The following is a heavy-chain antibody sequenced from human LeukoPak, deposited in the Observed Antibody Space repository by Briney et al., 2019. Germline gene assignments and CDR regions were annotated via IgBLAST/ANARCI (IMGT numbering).Heavy chain of an antibody. CDR3: ARDLRKDLTDAFDI. V-gene: IGHV4-30-4*01. Sequence: SETLSLTCTVSGGSISSGDYYWSWIRQPPGKGLEWIGYIYYSGSTYYNPSLKSRVTISVDTSKNQFSLKLSSVTAADTAVYYCARDLRKDLTDAFDIWGQGTMVTVSS. D-gene: IGHD1-14*01. CDR2: IYYSGST. J-gene: IGHJ3*02. CDR1: GGSISSGDYY.